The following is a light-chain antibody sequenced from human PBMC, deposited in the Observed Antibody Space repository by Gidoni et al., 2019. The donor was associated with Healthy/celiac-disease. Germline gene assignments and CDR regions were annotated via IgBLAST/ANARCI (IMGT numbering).Light chain of an antibody. CDR1: KLGDEY. V-gene: IGLV3-1*01. CDR2: QDS. J-gene: IGLJ2*01. CDR3: QAWDSSTHVV. Sequence: SYELTQPPSVSVSPGQTASITCSGDKLGDEYACWYQQKPGQSPVLVIYQDSKRPSGIPERFSGSNSGNTATLTISGTQAMDEADYYCQAWDSSTHVVFGGGTKLTV.